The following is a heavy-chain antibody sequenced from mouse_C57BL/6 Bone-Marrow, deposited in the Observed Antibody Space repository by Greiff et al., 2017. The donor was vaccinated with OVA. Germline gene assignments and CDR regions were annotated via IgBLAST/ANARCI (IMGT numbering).Heavy chain of an antibody. CDR1: GFTFSSYA. CDR3: ARDYYYGSSLWYFDV. Sequence: EVQRVESGGGLVKPGGSLKLSCAASGFTFSSYAMSWVRQTPEKRLEWVATISDGGSYPYYPDTVKGRFPLSRDNANNNLYLQMSHLKSEDTAMYYCARDYYYGSSLWYFDVWGTGTTVTVSS. V-gene: IGHV5-4*01. D-gene: IGHD1-1*01. CDR2: ISDGGSYP. J-gene: IGHJ1*03.